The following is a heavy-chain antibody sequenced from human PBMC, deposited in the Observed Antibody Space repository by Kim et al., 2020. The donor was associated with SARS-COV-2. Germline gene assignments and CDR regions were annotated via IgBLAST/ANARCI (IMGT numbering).Heavy chain of an antibody. CDR3: ARGGWLQMDYYFDY. CDR2: IGTAGDT. J-gene: IGHJ4*02. CDR1: GFTFSSYD. V-gene: IGHV3-13*01. Sequence: GGSLRLSCAASGFTFSSYDMHWVRQATGKGLEWVSAIGTAGDTYYPGSVKGRFTISRENAKNSLYLQMNSLRAGDTAVYYCARGGWLQMDYYFDYWGQGTLVTVSS. D-gene: IGHD1-1*01.